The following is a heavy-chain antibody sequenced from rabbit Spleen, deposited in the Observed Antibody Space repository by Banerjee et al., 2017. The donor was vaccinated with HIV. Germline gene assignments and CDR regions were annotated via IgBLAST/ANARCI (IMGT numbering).Heavy chain of an antibody. CDR3: SRGDPGSGYSFGL. Sequence: EESGGDLVKPGASLTLTCTASGSDFSNYGVTWVRQAPGKGLEWIGYIEPIFGRTYYANWVNGRFTISSHNAQNTLYLQLSSLTAADTATYFCSRGDPGSGYSFGLWGPGTLVTVS. V-gene: IGHV1S47*01. D-gene: IGHD8-1*01. J-gene: IGHJ4*01. CDR1: GSDFSNYG. CDR2: IEPIFGRT.